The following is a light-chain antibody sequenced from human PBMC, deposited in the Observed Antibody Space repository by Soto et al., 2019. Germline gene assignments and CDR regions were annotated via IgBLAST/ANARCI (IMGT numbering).Light chain of an antibody. CDR3: CSYAGSEYV. V-gene: IGLV2-8*01. J-gene: IGLJ1*01. CDR1: SSDVGGYNF. Sequence: QSALTQPPSASGSPGQSVTISCAGTSSDVGGYNFVSWYQQRPGKAPKLMIYEVTKRPSGVPDRFSGSKSGNTASLTVSGLQAEDETDYYCCSYAGSEYVFGPGTKLTVL. CDR2: EVT.